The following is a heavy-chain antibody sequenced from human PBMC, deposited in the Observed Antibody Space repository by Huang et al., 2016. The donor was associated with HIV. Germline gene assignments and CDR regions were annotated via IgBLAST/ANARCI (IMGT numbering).Heavy chain of an antibody. CDR2: INHIGSP. CDR3: ARDATKNPRGWFDP. V-gene: IGHV4-34*02. D-gene: IGHD3-10*01. J-gene: IGHJ5*02. Sequence: QVHLQQWGAGLLKSAETLSLTCAVYGGSLSGYYWSWLRQTPGKGLEWIGEINHIGSPNYNPSRKSRVSISRDGSKKQFSLKLRSISDADTAVYFCARDATKNPRGWFDPWGQGTLVTVSS. CDR1: GGSLSGYY.